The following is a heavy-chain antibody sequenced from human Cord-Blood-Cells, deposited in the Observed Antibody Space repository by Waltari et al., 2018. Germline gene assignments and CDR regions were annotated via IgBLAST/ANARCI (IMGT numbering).Heavy chain of an antibody. V-gene: IGHV1-2*02. CDR3: ARGVLGLYYFDY. Sequence: QVQLVQSGAEVKKPGASVKVSCKASGYTFTGYYMHWVRQAPGQGLEWMGWINPNRGYTNYAQKFQGRVTMTRDTSISTAYMELSRLRSDDTAVYYCARGVLGLYYFDYWGQGTLVTVSS. J-gene: IGHJ4*02. D-gene: IGHD7-27*01. CDR2: INPNRGYT. CDR1: GYTFTGYY.